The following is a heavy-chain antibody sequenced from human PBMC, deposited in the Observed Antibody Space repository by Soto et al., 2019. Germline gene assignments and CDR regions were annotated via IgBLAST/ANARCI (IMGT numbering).Heavy chain of an antibody. V-gene: IGHV5-51*01. CDR2: IYPDDSDT. Sequence: PGESLKISCKGSGYSFTSYWIAWVRQMPGKGLELMGIIYPDDSDTRYSPSFQGQVTISADKSISTAYLQWSSLKASDTAMYYCARPFDTSGWYDHWGQGTLVTVSS. CDR1: GYSFTSYW. J-gene: IGHJ5*02. D-gene: IGHD6-19*01. CDR3: ARPFDTSGWYDH.